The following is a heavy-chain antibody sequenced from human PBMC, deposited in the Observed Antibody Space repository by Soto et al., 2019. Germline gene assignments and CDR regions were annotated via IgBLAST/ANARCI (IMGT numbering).Heavy chain of an antibody. CDR2: IYYSGST. CDR1: GGSISSSSYY. V-gene: IGHV4-39*01. D-gene: IGHD3-3*01. CDR3: ARRRYDFWSGYDVWFDP. Sequence: SETLSLTCTVSGGSISSSSYYWGWIRQPPGKGLEWIGSIYYSGSTYYNPSLKSRVTISVDTSKNQFSLKLSSVTAADTAVYYCARRRYDFWSGYDVWFDPWGQGTLVTVSS. J-gene: IGHJ5*02.